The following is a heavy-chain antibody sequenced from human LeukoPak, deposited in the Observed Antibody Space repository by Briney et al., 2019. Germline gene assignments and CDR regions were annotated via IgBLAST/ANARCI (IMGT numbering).Heavy chain of an antibody. CDR3: ARGPRDAFDI. V-gene: IGHV3-11*01. CDR2: ISSSGSPI. CDR1: GLTFSDYY. Sequence: GGSLRLSCAASGLTFSDYYMSWIRQAPGKGLEWVSYISSSGSPIKYADSVKGRFTISRDNAKNSLYLQMNSPRAEDTAVYYCARGPRDAFDIWGQGTMVTVSS. J-gene: IGHJ3*02.